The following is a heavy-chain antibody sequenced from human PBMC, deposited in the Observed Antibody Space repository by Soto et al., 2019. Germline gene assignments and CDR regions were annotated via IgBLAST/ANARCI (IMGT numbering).Heavy chain of an antibody. D-gene: IGHD3-10*01. CDR2: IQYDGSKE. V-gene: IGHV3-33*07. CDR3: ARDRTYYGSGAVGMDV. Sequence: GSLRLSCAASGFTFRSYGMSWVRQTPGKGLEWLAIIQYDGSKEYYADSVKGRFSISRDNSKNTLDLQMNSLRAEDSAVYYCARDRTYYGSGAVGMDVWGQGTTVTVYS. CDR1: GFTFRSYG. J-gene: IGHJ6*02.